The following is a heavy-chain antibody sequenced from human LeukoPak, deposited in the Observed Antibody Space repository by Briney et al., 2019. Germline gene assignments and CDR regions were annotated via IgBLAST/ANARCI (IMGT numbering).Heavy chain of an antibody. D-gene: IGHD2-2*01. CDR2: IGSSSSYI. J-gene: IGHJ4*02. CDR3: ARVGCTSTSCLAN. Sequence: GGSLRLSCAASGFTFSSYSMNWVRQAPGKGLEWVSSIGSSSSYIYYADSVKGRFIISRDNAKNSLYLQMSSVRAEDTAVYYCARVGCTSTSCLANWGQGTLVTVSS. V-gene: IGHV3-21*01. CDR1: GFTFSSYS.